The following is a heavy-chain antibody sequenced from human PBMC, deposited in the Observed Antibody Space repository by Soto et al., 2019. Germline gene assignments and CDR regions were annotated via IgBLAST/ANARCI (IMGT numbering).Heavy chain of an antibody. D-gene: IGHD2-2*01. J-gene: IGHJ3*02. V-gene: IGHV4-31*03. CDR3: ARDLSVGYCSSTSCLDGDAFDI. CDR1: GGSISSGGYY. Sequence: SETLSLTCTVSGGSISSGGYYWSWIRQHPGKGLEWIGYIYYSGSTYYNPSLKSRVTISVDTSKNQFSLKLSSVTAADTAVYYCARDLSVGYCSSTSCLDGDAFDIWGQGTMVTVSS. CDR2: IYYSGST.